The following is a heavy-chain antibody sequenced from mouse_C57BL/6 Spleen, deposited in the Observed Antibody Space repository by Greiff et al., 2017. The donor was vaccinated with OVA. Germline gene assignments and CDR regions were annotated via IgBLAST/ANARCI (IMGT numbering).Heavy chain of an antibody. CDR1: GFTFSSYT. CDR3: ARQTYHYAMDY. V-gene: IGHV5-9*01. CDR2: ISGGGGNT. J-gene: IGHJ4*01. Sequence: DVMLVESGGGLVKPGGSLKLSCAASGFTFSSYTMSWVRQTPEKRLEWVATISGGGGNTYYPDSVKGRFTISRDNAKNTLYLQMSSLRSEDTALYYCARQTYHYAMDYWGQGTSVTVSS.